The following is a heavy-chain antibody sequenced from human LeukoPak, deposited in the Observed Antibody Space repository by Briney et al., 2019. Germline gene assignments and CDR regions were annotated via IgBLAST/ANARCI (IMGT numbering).Heavy chain of an antibody. D-gene: IGHD3-3*01. J-gene: IGHJ6*03. CDR2: IFYSGNT. Sequence: PSETLSLTCTVSGGSINSSSYYWGWIRQPPGKGLEWIGSIFYSGNTYDNPSLKSRVTMSVDTSKNQFSLKLSSVTAADTAVYYCARGYDFWSGYYLPYYYYYYMDVWGKGTTVTVSS. CDR3: ARGYDFWSGYYLPYYYYYYMDV. V-gene: IGHV4-39*07. CDR1: GGSINSSSYY.